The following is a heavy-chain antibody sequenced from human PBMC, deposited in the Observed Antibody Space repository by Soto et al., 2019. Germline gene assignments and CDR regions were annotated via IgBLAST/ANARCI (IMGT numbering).Heavy chain of an antibody. D-gene: IGHD3-3*01. V-gene: IGHV4-34*01. CDR1: GVSFSGYY. Sequence: SETLSLTCAVYGVSFSGYYWSWIRQPPGKGLEWIGYIYHSGSTYYNPSLRSRVTISVDRSKNQFSLKLSSVTAADTAVYYCARGPPFGRWGHGTLVTVSS. CDR2: IYHSGST. CDR3: ARGPPFGR. J-gene: IGHJ4*01.